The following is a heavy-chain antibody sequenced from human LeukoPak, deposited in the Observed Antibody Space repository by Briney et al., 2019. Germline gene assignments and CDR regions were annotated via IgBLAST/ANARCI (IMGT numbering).Heavy chain of an antibody. CDR2: ISSSSKTI. CDR3: AKDRGSGYHYFDY. V-gene: IGHV3-48*01. CDR1: GFTFSSYS. Sequence: GGSLRLSCAASGFTFSSYSMNWVRQAPGKGLEWVSYISSSSKTIYYADSVKGRFTISRDNSKNTLYLQMNSLRAEDTAVYYCAKDRGSGYHYFDYWGQGTLVTVSS. D-gene: IGHD3-22*01. J-gene: IGHJ4*02.